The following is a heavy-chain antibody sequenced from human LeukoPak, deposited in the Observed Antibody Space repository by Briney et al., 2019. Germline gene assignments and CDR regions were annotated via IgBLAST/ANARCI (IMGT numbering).Heavy chain of an antibody. J-gene: IGHJ6*02. CDR3: TRHDSLSSYYYYGMDV. D-gene: IGHD2-21*02. Sequence: GGSLRLSCAASGFTFSGSAMHWVRQASGKGLEWVGRIRSKANSYATAYAASVKGRFTISRDDSTNTAYLQMNSLKTEDTAVYYCTRHDSLSSYYYYGMDVWGQGTTVTVSS. CDR2: IRSKANSYAT. CDR1: GFTFSGSA. V-gene: IGHV3-73*01.